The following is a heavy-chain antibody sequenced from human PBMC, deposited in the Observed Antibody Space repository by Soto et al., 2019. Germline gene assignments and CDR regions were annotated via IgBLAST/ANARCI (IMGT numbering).Heavy chain of an antibody. D-gene: IGHD6-19*01. V-gene: IGHV1-3*05. CDR3: ARAVAVAAAFDY. CDR1: GYTFTGYA. Sequence: QVQLVQSGAEEKKPGASVKVSCKASGYTFTGYAMHWVRQAPGQRLEWMGWINAGNGNTKYSQKFQGRVTITRDTSASTAYMELSSLRSEDTAVYYCARAVAVAAAFDYGGQGTLVTVSS. CDR2: INAGNGNT. J-gene: IGHJ4*02.